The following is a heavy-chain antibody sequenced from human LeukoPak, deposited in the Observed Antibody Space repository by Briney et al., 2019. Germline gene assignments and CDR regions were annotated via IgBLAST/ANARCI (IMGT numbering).Heavy chain of an antibody. V-gene: IGHV3-21*01. D-gene: IGHD3-3*01. CDR3: ARDSKYDFWSGYPVYYYMDV. Sequence: AGGSLRLSCAASGFTFRTYNMNWVRQAPGKGLEWVSSITTSSTYIYYADSVKGRFTISRDNAKNSLYLQMNSLRAEDTAVYYCARDSKYDFWSGYPVYYYMDVWGKGTTVTVSS. CDR2: ITTSSTYI. J-gene: IGHJ6*03. CDR1: GFTFRTYN.